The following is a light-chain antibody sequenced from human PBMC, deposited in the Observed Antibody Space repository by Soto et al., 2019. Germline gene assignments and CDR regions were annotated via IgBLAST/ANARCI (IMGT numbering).Light chain of an antibody. V-gene: IGKV3-11*01. CDR3: QQRDTWPPFT. J-gene: IGKJ3*01. CDR2: DAS. CDR1: QSIRNH. Sequence: EFVLTQSPATLSLSPGERATLSCRASQSIRNHLAWYQQKPGQAPTLLIYDASNRATDTPARFSGSGSGTDFTLTISRLEPEDFAVYYCQQRDTWPPFTFGPGTKVDIK.